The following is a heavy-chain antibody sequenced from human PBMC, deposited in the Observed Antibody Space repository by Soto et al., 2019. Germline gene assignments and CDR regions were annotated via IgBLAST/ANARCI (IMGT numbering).Heavy chain of an antibody. Sequence: GASVKVSCKASGYTFNNYDIHWVRQAPGHGLEWMGWMNPNSGNTGYAQNFRGRVTMTQNTAIGTAYMELSSLRSDDTATYYCTRAYGAETFAFWGQGTRVTVSS. D-gene: IGHD3-10*01. CDR3: TRAYGAETFAF. CDR2: MNPNSGNT. CDR1: GYTFNNYD. V-gene: IGHV1-8*02. J-gene: IGHJ4*02.